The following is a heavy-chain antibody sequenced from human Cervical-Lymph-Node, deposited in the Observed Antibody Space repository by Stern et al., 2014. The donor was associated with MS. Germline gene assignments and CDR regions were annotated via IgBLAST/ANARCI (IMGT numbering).Heavy chain of an antibody. CDR1: GGSISSTNW. V-gene: IGHV4-4*02. J-gene: IGHJ3*02. Sequence: QLQLQESGPGLVKPSGTLSLTCAVSGGSISSTNWWSWVRQPPGEGLEWIGEIYHSGSTNYNPSLKSRVTISVDSSKNQFSLKLSSVTAADTAVYYCARVDGNDAYDIWGQGTTVTVSS. CDR2: IYHSGST. D-gene: IGHD5-24*01. CDR3: ARVDGNDAYDI.